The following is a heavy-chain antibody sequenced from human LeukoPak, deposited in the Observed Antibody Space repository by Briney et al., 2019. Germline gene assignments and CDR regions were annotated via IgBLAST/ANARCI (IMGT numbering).Heavy chain of an antibody. Sequence: SETLSLTCTVSGGSISTYYWNWIRQAPGAGLQWLGYLYTTTTNYNPSLKRRITISADTSKNQFSLRLNSVTAPDTAVYFCARRNIRGYHSFNLWGQGTMVTVSS. J-gene: IGHJ3*01. CDR2: LYTTTT. CDR3: ARRNIRGYHSFNL. V-gene: IGHV4-4*08. CDR1: GGSISTYY. D-gene: IGHD3-22*01.